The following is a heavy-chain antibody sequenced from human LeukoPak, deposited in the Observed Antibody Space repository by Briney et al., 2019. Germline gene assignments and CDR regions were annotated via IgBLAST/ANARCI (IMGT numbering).Heavy chain of an antibody. CDR1: GHRVSSNSAA. D-gene: IGHD6-13*01. V-gene: IGHV6-1*01. Sequence: SQTLSLTCAISGHRVSSNSAAWNWIRHSPSRRLECLGRTYYRSKWYNDYAPSVRSRMTINPDTSKNQFSLQLNSVTPDDTAVYYCARDDRGVSLDYWGQGTLVTVSS. CDR2: TYYRSKWYN. CDR3: ARDDRGVSLDY. J-gene: IGHJ4*02.